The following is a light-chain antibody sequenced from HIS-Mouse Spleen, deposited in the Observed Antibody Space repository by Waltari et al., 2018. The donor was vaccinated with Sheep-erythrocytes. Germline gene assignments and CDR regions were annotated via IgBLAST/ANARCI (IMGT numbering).Light chain of an antibody. CDR3: CSYAGSYNHV. V-gene: IGLV2-11*01. CDR2: DVS. J-gene: IGLJ1*01. Sequence: QSALTQPRSVSGSPGQSVTIPCTGTSSAVGGSTYVSWYQQHPGKAPKLMIYDVSKRPSGVPDRFSGSKSGNTASLTISGLQAEDEADYYCCSYAGSYNHVFATGTKVTVL. CDR1: SSAVGGSTY.